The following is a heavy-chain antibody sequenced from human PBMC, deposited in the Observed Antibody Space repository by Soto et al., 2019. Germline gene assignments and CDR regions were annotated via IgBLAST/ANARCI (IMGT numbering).Heavy chain of an antibody. CDR1: GFTFTSSA. D-gene: IGHD2-2*01. CDR3: ATGIYCISTSCLYYYYHYGMDV. J-gene: IGHJ6*02. CDR2: IVVGSGNT. V-gene: IGHV1-58*01. Sequence: GASVKVSCKASGFTFTSSAVQWVRQARGQRLEWIGWIVVGSGNTNYAPKFQERVTITWDMSTSTAYMELSSLRSEDTAVYYCATGIYCISTSCLYYYYHYGMDVWGQGTTVTVSS.